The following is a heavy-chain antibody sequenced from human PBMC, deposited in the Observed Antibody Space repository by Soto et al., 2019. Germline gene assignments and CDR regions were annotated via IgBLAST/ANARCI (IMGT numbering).Heavy chain of an antibody. V-gene: IGHV3-43D*03. Sequence: GGSLRLSCAASGFTFDDYAMHWVRQAPGKGLEWVSLISWDGGSTYYADSVKGRFTISRDNSKNSLYLQMNSLRAEDTDSYYCAKDPVLRGVSYYYGMDVWGQWTTVTGSS. D-gene: IGHD3-10*01. CDR2: ISWDGGST. J-gene: IGHJ6*02. CDR3: AKDPVLRGVSYYYGMDV. CDR1: GFTFDDYA.